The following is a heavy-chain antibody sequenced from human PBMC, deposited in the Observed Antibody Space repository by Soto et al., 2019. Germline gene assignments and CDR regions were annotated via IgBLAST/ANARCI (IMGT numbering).Heavy chain of an antibody. D-gene: IGHD6-13*01. Sequence: GASVKVSCKASGGTFSSYAISWVRQAPGQGLEWMGGIIPIFGTANYAQKFQGRATITADESTSTAYMELSSLRSEDTAVYYCARENGNEAAASLYYYYYGMDVWGQGTTVTVYS. CDR2: IIPIFGTA. V-gene: IGHV1-69*13. CDR3: ARENGNEAAASLYYYYYGMDV. J-gene: IGHJ6*02. CDR1: GGTFSSYA.